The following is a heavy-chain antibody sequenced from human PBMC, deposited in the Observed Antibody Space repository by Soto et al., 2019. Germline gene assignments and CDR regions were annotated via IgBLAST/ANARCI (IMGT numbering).Heavy chain of an antibody. D-gene: IGHD3-22*01. CDR1: GGTFSTPA. J-gene: IGHJ5*02. Sequence: QVQLVQSGAEVKKPGSSVKVSCKASGGTFSTPAINWVRQAPGQGLEWVGGITPKSGTTTYAQKFQDRVKITADRSTTTAYRELSSLISEDTAVYYCTRGYYDSSGFSPRGQVCFDDWGQGTLVTVSS. V-gene: IGHV1-69*06. CDR2: ITPKSGTT. CDR3: TRGYYDSSGFSPRGQVCFDD.